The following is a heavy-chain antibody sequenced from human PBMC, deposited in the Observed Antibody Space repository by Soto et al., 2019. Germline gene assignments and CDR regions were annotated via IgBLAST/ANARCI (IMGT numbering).Heavy chain of an antibody. V-gene: IGHV3-23*01. CDR3: AKVGSSAWYHNSYFDS. Sequence: GGSLRLSCAASGFTFSSYAMTWVRQAPGKGLEWVSVISSSGGSTYSADSVKGRFTISRDNSKNTLYLQMNSLRAEDTAVYYCAKVGSSAWYHNSYFDSWGQGTPVTVSS. J-gene: IGHJ4*02. CDR2: ISSSGGST. D-gene: IGHD6-19*01. CDR1: GFTFSSYA.